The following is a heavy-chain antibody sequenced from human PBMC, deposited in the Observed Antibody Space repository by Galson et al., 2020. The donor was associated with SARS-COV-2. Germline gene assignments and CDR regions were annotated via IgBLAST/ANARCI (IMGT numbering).Heavy chain of an antibody. J-gene: IGHJ4*02. CDR1: GFSLSSYG. CDR3: AKDMDHYDSSSLDY. Sequence: GGSLRLSCAASGFSLSSYGMHWVRQAPGKGLEWVALISYDGLNQFYGDSVRGRFTISRDNSNNALFLQMNNLSAEDTAVYYCAKDMDHYDSSSLDYWGQGTLVTVSS. D-gene: IGHD2-2*01. V-gene: IGHV3-30*18. CDR2: ISYDGLNQ.